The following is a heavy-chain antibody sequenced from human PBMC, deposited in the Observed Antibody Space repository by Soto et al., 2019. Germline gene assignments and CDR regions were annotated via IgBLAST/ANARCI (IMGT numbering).Heavy chain of an antibody. V-gene: IGHV4-59*01. J-gene: IGHJ5*02. CDR1: GGSISSDY. CDR2: VYYTGTT. CDR3: ARVHWFDR. Sequence: QVQLQESGPGLVKPSETLSLICTVSGGSISSDYWSWIRQPPGKGLEWIGYVYYTGTTDYHPSLRSRVTISVDMSRTQVSLRLNSVTAADTAVYYCARVHWFDRWGQGTRVTVSS.